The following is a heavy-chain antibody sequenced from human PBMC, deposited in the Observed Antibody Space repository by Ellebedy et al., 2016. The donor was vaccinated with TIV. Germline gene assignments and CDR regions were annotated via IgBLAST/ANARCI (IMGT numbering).Heavy chain of an antibody. D-gene: IGHD3-10*01. CDR1: GGSFSGYY. J-gene: IGHJ6*03. Sequence: SETLSLXCAVYGGSFSGYYWSWIRQPPGKGLEWIGEINHSGSTNYNPSLKSRVTISVDTSKNQFSLKLSSVTAADTAVYYCARGRVYYYYMDVWGKGTTVTVSS. CDR3: ARGRVYYYYMDV. V-gene: IGHV4-34*01. CDR2: INHSGST.